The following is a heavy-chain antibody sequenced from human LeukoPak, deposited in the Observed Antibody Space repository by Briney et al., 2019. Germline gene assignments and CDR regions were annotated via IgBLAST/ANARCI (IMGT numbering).Heavy chain of an antibody. CDR2: IRYDGSNK. V-gene: IGHV3-30*02. J-gene: IGHJ4*02. Sequence: GGSLRLSCAASGFTFSSYGMHWVRQAPGKGLEWVAFIRYDGSNKYYADSVKGRFTISRDNSKNTLYLQMNSLRAEDTAVYYCAKDSGSWLVLYYFDYWGQGTLVTVSS. D-gene: IGHD6-19*01. CDR3: AKDSGSWLVLYYFDY. CDR1: GFTFSSYG.